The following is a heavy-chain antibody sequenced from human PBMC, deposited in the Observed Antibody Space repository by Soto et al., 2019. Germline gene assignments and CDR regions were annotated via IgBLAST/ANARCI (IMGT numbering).Heavy chain of an antibody. CDR2: ISGSGDST. CDR3: ASNSKPGPGPIDY. CDR1: GFTFNNYA. Sequence: GGSLRLSCAASGFTFNNYAMSWVRTAPGKGLEWVSAISGSGDSTYYADSVKGRFTISRDNSKNTLYLQMNSLRAEDTAVYYCASNSKPGPGPIDYWGQGTLVTVSS. V-gene: IGHV3-23*01. J-gene: IGHJ4*02.